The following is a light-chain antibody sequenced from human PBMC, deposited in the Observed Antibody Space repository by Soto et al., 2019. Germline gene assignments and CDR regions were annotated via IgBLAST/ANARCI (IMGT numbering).Light chain of an antibody. V-gene: IGKV3-11*01. CDR1: QSVSGY. J-gene: IGKJ3*01. Sequence: EFVLTQSPVTLSLSPCEISTLSCMSSQSVSGYLAWYQQKPGQAPRLLIYDVSNRATGIPARFSGSGSGTDFTLTISSLEPEDFAVYYCQQRSTWPPFSFGPGTKVDIK. CDR2: DVS. CDR3: QQRSTWPPFS.